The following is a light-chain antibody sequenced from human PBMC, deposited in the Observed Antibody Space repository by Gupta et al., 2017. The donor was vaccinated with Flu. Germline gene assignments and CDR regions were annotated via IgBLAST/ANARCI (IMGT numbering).Light chain of an antibody. CDR2: LGS. CDR3: KQDRHTWT. V-gene: IGKV2-28*01. J-gene: IGKJ1*01. CDR1: QSLLHSNGYNY. Sequence: DIVMTQSPLSLPVTPGEPASISCRSSQSLLHSNGYNYLDWYLQKPGQSPQLLIYLGSKRASGVPDRFSGSGSGTDFTLKSSRGEAEDVGVYYLKQDRHTWTFGQGTKVEIK.